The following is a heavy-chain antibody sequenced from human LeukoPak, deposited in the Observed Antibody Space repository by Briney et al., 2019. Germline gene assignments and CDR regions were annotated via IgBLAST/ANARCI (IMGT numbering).Heavy chain of an antibody. V-gene: IGHV4-59*01. CDR1: GGSISSYY. J-gene: IGHJ2*01. CDR2: IYYSGTT. CDR3: ARAGWGKWYFDL. D-gene: IGHD6-19*01. Sequence: PSETLSLTCTVSGGSISSYYWSWIRRPPGKGLEWIGYIYYSGTTNYNPSLKSRVTISVDTSKNQFSLKLTSVTAADTAVYYCARAGWGKWYFDLWGRGTLVTVSS.